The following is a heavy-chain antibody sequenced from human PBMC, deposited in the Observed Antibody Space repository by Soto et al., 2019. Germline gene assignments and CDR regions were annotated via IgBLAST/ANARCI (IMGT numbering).Heavy chain of an antibody. Sequence: GGSLRLSCAASGITFIYAWMDWVRQAPGKRLEWVGRIKSQASGGTIDYAAPVKGRFTISRDDSKNTVYLQMDSLRDEDTAIYYCVRESDYYDSFDPWGQGTQVTVSS. CDR3: VRESDYYDSFDP. V-gene: IGHV3-15*07. CDR2: IKSQASGGTI. CDR1: GITFIYAW. D-gene: IGHD3-22*01. J-gene: IGHJ5*02.